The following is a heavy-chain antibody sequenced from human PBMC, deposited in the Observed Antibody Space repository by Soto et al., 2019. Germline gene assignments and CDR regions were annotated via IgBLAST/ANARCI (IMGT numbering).Heavy chain of an antibody. D-gene: IGHD5-18*01. CDR1: GGTFSSYA. CDR2: IIPIFGTA. J-gene: IGHJ6*02. V-gene: IGHV1-69*13. Sequence: GASVKVSCKASGGTFSSYAISWVRQAPGQGLEWMGGIIPIFGTANYAQKFQGRVTITADESTSTAYMELSSLRSEDTAVYYCARVRYSYGYYYGMDVWGQGTKVTVAS. CDR3: ARVRYSYGYYYGMDV.